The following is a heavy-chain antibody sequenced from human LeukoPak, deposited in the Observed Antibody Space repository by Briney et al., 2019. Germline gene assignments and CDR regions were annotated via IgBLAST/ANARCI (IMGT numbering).Heavy chain of an antibody. J-gene: IGHJ5*02. CDR3: ARRGSSWYDWAANWFDP. V-gene: IGHV4-59*08. Sequence: SETLSLTCTVSGGSISSYYWSWIRQPPGKGLEWIGYIYYSGSPNYSPSLKSRVTISVDTSKNQFSLKLSSVPAADTAVYYCARRGSSWYDWAANWFDPWGQGTLVTVSS. CDR1: GGSISSYY. CDR2: IYYSGSP. D-gene: IGHD6-13*01.